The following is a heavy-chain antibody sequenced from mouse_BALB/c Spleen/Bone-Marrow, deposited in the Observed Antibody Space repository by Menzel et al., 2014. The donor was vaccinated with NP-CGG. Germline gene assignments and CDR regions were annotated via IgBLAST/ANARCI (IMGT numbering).Heavy chain of an antibody. CDR2: ISIYYDNT. J-gene: IGHJ2*01. CDR3: ARSPYYGNYFDY. Sequence: QVQLKQSGPELVRPGESVKISCKGSGYTFTDYAMHRVKQSHAKSLEWTGVISIYYDNTNYNQKFKGKATMTVDKSSSTAYMELARLTSEDSAIYYCARSPYYGNYFDYWGQGTTLTVSS. V-gene: IGHV1-67*01. D-gene: IGHD2-10*01. CDR1: GYTFTDYA.